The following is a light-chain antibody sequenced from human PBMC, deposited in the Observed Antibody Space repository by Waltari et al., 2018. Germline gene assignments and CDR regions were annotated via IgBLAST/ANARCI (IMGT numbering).Light chain of an antibody. V-gene: IGKV3D-15*01. CDR2: SVS. Sequence: EIVMTQSPATLSVSPGERATLSCRASQSVRSNYLAWYQQKPGQAPRLLIYSVSTRATGIPDRFSGSGSGTDFTLTISSLQSEDFAVYYCQHYTNWPLTFGGGTKVEIK. J-gene: IGKJ4*01. CDR3: QHYTNWPLT. CDR1: QSVRSN.